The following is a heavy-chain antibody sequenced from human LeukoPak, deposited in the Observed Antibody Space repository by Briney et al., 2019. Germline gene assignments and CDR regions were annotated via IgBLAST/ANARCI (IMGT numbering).Heavy chain of an antibody. Sequence: GGPMRLSCASSGFTFSSYTVNWLRQAPGKGLELVSSISSASNYIYYPDSVKGRFIVTRDNAKNSLHLQMNRLRVEDTAVYYCARHSAYYYVSNGDAFEFWGQGTMVTVSS. CDR3: ARHSAYYYVSNGDAFEF. CDR1: GFTFSSYT. V-gene: IGHV3-21*01. CDR2: ISSASNYI. D-gene: IGHD3-22*01. J-gene: IGHJ3*01.